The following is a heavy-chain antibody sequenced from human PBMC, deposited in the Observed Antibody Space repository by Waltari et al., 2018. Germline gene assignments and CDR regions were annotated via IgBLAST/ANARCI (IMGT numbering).Heavy chain of an antibody. V-gene: IGHV3-23*01. CDR3: AKPSSNVVYAIRIDY. CDR2: ISGGGCST. CDR1: GFTFSSYA. Sequence: EVQLLESGGGLVQPGGSLRLSCAASGFTFSSYAMSWVRQAPGKGLEWVSAISGGGCSTYYADSVKGRFTISRDNAKNTLYLQMNSLGAEDTAVYYCAKPSSNVVYAIRIDYWGQGTLVTVSS. J-gene: IGHJ4*02. D-gene: IGHD2-8*02.